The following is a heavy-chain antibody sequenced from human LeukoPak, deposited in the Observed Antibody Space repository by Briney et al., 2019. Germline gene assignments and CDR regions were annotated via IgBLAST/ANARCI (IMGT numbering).Heavy chain of an antibody. CDR3: SRGPGGTGSLFDY. D-gene: IGHD7-27*01. CDR1: GYTFTSYD. CDR2: MNPNSGDT. V-gene: IGHV1-8*01. Sequence: ASVKVSCKASGYTFTSYDINWVRQATGQGLEWMGWMNPNSGDTGYVQKFQGRVTMTRSTSISTAYMELSGLRSEDTAVYYCSRGPGGTGSLFDYWGQGTPVTVSS. J-gene: IGHJ4*02.